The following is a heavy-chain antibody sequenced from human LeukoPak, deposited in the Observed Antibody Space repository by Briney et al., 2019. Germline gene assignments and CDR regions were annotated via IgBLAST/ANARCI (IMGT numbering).Heavy chain of an antibody. Sequence: GSLRLSCAASGFPFSSYGMHWVRQAPGKGLEWVAVISYDGSNKYYADSVKGRFTISRDNSKNTLYLQMNSLRAEDTAVYYCAKVYCSSTSCYYYGMDVWGQGTTVTVSS. D-gene: IGHD2-2*01. CDR3: AKVYCSSTSCYYYGMDV. CDR2: ISYDGSNK. V-gene: IGHV3-30*18. J-gene: IGHJ6*02. CDR1: GFPFSSYG.